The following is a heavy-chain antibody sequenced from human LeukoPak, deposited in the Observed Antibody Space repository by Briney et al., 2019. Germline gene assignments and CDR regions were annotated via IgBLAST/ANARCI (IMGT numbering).Heavy chain of an antibody. CDR2: ISAYNGNT. J-gene: IGHJ5*02. D-gene: IGHD6-19*01. Sequence: ASVKVSCKPSVYTLTSYGISWVRQAPEQRLEWRGWISAYNGNTNYAQKLQGRVTMTTDTSTSTAYMELRSLRSDDTAVYYCARDLIAVAPRGWFDPWGQGTLVTVSS. CDR1: VYTLTSYG. CDR3: ARDLIAVAPRGWFDP. V-gene: IGHV1-18*01.